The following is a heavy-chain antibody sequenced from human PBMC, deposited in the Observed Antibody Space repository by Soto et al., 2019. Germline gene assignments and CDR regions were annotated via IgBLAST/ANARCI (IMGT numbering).Heavy chain of an antibody. CDR1: GGSFRREA. V-gene: IGHV1-69*12. CDR3: AMGHEFGGNSDAFGV. CDR2: ILPFFGTA. D-gene: IGHD2-15*01. Sequence: QVQLVQSGAEVKKPGSSVKVSCKASGGSFRREAINWVRQAPGQGPEWMGGILPFFGTADYAQKFQGRVTLTAVVSTTTVYMELGRLRFEETAVEYCAMGHEFGGNSDAFGVWGQGTMVIVSS. J-gene: IGHJ3*01.